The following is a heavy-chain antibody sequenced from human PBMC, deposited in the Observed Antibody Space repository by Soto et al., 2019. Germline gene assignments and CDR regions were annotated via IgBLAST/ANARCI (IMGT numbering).Heavy chain of an antibody. V-gene: IGHV1-58*02. CDR1: GFTFTSSA. D-gene: IGHD2-2*01. J-gene: IGHJ6*02. CDR3: AADQGIGYCSSTSCYWGYYYGMDV. CDR2: IVVGSGNT. Sequence: SVKVSCKASGFTFTSSAMQWVRQARGQRLEWIGWIVVGSGNTNYAQKFQERATITRDMSTSTAYMELSSLRSEDTAVYYCAADQGIGYCSSTSCYWGYYYGMDVWGQGPTVTVSS.